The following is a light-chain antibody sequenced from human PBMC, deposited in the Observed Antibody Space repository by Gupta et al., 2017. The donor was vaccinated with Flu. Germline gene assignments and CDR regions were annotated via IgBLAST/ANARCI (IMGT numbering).Light chain of an antibody. CDR3: QQYDSTPYT. V-gene: IGKV4-1*01. Sequence: SLGARATINCRSIQSWGDSHENKTYLAWYQQKPGQPPKLLIYWASTRASGVPDRFSGRGSGTDFNLTISSLQAEDVAVYYCQQYDSTPYTFGQGTXMDVK. CDR1: QSWGDSHENKTY. J-gene: IGKJ2*01. CDR2: WAS.